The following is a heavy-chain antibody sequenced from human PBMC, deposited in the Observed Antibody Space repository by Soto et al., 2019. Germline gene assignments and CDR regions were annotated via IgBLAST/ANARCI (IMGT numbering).Heavy chain of an antibody. CDR1: GGSISSGGYS. D-gene: IGHD3-10*01. CDR3: ARVGVGGRKEYFQH. CDR2: IYHSGST. J-gene: IGHJ1*01. Sequence: SETLSLTCAVSGGSISSGGYSWSWIRQPPGKGLEWIGYIYHSGSTYYNPSLKSRVTISVDRSKNQFSLKLSSVTAADTAVYYCARVGVGGRKEYFQHWGQGTLVPVSS. V-gene: IGHV4-30-2*01.